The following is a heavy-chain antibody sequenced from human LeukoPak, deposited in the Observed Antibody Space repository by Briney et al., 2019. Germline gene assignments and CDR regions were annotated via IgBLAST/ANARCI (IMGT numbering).Heavy chain of an antibody. D-gene: IGHD6-13*01. V-gene: IGHV1-69*04. CDR2: IIPILGIA. J-gene: IGHJ4*02. CDR1: GGTFSSYA. Sequence: ASVKVSCKASGGTFSSYAISWVRQAPGQGLEWMGRIIPILGIANYAQKFQGRVTITADKSTSTAYMELSSLRSEDTAVYYCARGAYNSSSWLFDYWGQGTLVTVS. CDR3: ARGAYNSSSWLFDY.